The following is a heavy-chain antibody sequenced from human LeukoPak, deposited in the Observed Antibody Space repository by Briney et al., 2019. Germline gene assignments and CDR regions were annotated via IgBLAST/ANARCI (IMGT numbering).Heavy chain of an antibody. Sequence: VASVKVSCMASGYTFTGYYMHWVRQAPGQGLEWMGWINPSSGGTNYAQKFQGRVTMTRDTSISTAYMELSRLRSDDTAVYYCARDPGYSYGPFDYWGQGTLVTASS. V-gene: IGHV1-2*02. CDR2: INPSSGGT. J-gene: IGHJ4*02. D-gene: IGHD5-18*01. CDR1: GYTFTGYY. CDR3: ARDPGYSYGPFDY.